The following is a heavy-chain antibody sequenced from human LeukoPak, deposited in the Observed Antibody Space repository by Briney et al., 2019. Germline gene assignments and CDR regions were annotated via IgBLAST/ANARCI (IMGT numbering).Heavy chain of an antibody. Sequence: GASVKVSCKASGYTFTGYYMHWVRQAPGQGLEWMGWINPNSGGTNYAQKFQGRVTMTRDTSISTAYMELSRLRAEDTAVYYCAKPGGYCSSTSCLSPLYYYMDVWGKGTTVTISS. D-gene: IGHD2-2*03. CDR2: INPNSGGT. V-gene: IGHV1-2*02. CDR3: AKPGGYCSSTSCLSPLYYYMDV. CDR1: GYTFTGYY. J-gene: IGHJ6*03.